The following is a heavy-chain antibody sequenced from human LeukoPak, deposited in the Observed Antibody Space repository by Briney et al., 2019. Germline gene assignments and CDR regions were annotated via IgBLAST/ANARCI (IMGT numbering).Heavy chain of an antibody. J-gene: IGHJ4*02. Sequence: SETLSLTCAVYGGSLSGHYWSWIRQPPGKGLEWIGEINHSGSTNYNPSLKSRVTISVDTSKNQFSLKLSSVTAADTAVYYCARTYGDYGGYWGQGTLVTVSS. CDR3: ARTYGDYGGY. CDR2: INHSGST. D-gene: IGHD4-17*01. CDR1: GGSLSGHY. V-gene: IGHV4-34*01.